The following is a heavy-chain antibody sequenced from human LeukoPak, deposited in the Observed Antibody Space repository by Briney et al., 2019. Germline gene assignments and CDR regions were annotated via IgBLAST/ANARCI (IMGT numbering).Heavy chain of an antibody. CDR2: ISSNGGSS. Sequence: GGSLRLSCSASGFTFSAYAMYWVRHAPGKLLEYVSGISSNGGSSFYADSVKGRFTISRDNSKNTLYLQMSSLRAEDTAVYYCVKITSVTGGDCWGQGTRLTVSS. V-gene: IGHV3-64D*09. J-gene: IGHJ4*02. CDR3: VKITSVTGGDC. D-gene: IGHD1-1*01. CDR1: GFTFSAYA.